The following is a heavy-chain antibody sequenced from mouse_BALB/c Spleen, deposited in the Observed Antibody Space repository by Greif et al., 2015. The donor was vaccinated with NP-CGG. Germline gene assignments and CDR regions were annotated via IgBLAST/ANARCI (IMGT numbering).Heavy chain of an antibody. J-gene: IGHJ4*01. CDR3: ASDGYYAMDY. CDR1: GFSLTSYG. CDR2: IWAGGST. V-gene: IGHV2-9*02. Sequence: QVQLQQSGPGLVAPSQSLSIPCTVSGFSLTSYGVHWVRQPPGKGLEWLGVIWAGGSTNYNSALMSRLSISKDNSQSQVVLKMNSLQTDDTAMDYCASDGYYAMDYWCQGTSVTASS.